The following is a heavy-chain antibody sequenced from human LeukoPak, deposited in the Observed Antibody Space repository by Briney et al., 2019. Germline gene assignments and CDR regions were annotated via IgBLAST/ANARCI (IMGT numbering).Heavy chain of an antibody. V-gene: IGHV1-18*04. D-gene: IGHD1-26*01. CDR3: ARDTEWETNLDYFDS. CDR2: ISAKNGNT. J-gene: IGHJ4*02. CDR1: GYTFTNYG. Sequence: GASVKVSCKASGYTFTNYGISWVRQAPGQGLEWMGWISAKNGNTIYAQKVQGRVTMTTDTSTTTAYMELRSLRSDDTAVYFCARDTEWETNLDYFDSWGQGTLVTVSS.